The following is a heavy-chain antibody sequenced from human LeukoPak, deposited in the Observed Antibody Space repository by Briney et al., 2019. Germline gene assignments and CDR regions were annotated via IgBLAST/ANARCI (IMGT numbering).Heavy chain of an antibody. CDR1: GFTFSSYA. CDR2: ISGSGGST. D-gene: IGHD1-26*01. V-gene: IGHV3-23*01. J-gene: IGHJ1*01. CDR3: AKDEAVRGSYGYFQH. Sequence: GGSLRLSCAASGFTFSSYAMSWVRQAPGKGLEWVLAISGSGGSTYYADSVKGRFTISRDNSKNTLYLQMNSLRAEDTAVYYCAKDEAVRGSYGYFQHWGQGTLVTVSS.